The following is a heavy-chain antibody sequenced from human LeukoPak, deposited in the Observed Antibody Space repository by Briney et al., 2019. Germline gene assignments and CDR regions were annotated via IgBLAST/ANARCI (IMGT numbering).Heavy chain of an antibody. CDR2: IYYSGST. D-gene: IGHD6-13*01. J-gene: IGHJ5*02. CDR1: GGSISSSSYY. V-gene: IGHV4-39*01. Sequence: SGTLSLTCTVSGGSISSSSYYWGWIRQPPGKGLEWIGSIYYSGSTYYNPSLKSRVTISVDTSKNQFSLKLSSVTAADTAVCYCARSSGYSSSGGLNWFDTWGQGTLVTVSS. CDR3: ARSSGYSSSGGLNWFDT.